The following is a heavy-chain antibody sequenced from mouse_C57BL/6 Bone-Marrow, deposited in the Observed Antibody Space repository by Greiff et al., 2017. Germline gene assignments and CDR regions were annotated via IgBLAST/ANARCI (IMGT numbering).Heavy chain of an antibody. D-gene: IGHD2-1*01. CDR2: IDPSDSYT. Sequence: QVQLQQPGAELVRPGTSVKLSCKASGYTFTSYWMHWVKQRPGQGLEWIGVIDPSDSYTNYNQKFKGKATLTVDTSSSTAYMQLSSLTSEDSAVYYCARSSHLLWHDGEDYGGQGASGTVSS. CDR1: GYTFTSYW. J-gene: IGHJ4*01. V-gene: IGHV1-59*01. CDR3: ARSSHLLWHDGEDY.